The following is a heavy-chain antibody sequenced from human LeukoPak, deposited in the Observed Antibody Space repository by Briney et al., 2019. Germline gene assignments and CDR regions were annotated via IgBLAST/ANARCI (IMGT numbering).Heavy chain of an antibody. D-gene: IGHD3-22*01. J-gene: IGHJ1*01. Sequence: GGSLRLSCAASGFTFSSYSMNWVRQTPGKGLEWVSSISSSSSYIYYADSVKGRFTISRDNAKNSLYLQMNSLRAEDTAVYYCATYSSLNRREFQYWGQGTLLTVSS. V-gene: IGHV3-21*01. CDR3: ATYSSLNRREFQY. CDR2: ISSSSSYI. CDR1: GFTFSSYS.